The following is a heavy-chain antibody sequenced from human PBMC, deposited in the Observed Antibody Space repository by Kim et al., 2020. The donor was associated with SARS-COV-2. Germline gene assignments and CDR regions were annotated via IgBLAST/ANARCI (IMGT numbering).Heavy chain of an antibody. Sequence: SETLSLTCAVYGGSFSGRYWSWVRQSPGKGLEWIGEINHSGSTNYNPSLKSRVTISVDTSKNQFSLKLNSVTAADTAVYYCAGSTSCCYLDSWGQGTLAQVSS. CDR1: GGSFSGRY. J-gene: IGHJ4*02. CDR3: AGSTSCCYLDS. V-gene: IGHV4-34*01. D-gene: IGHD2-2*01. CDR2: INHSGST.